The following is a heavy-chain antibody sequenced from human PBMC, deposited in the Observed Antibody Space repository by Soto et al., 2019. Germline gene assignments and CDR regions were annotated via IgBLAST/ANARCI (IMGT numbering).Heavy chain of an antibody. CDR1: GFTFDDYT. CDR2: ISWDGGST. V-gene: IGHV3-43*01. CDR3: AKDMGRYNWIYPAGGMDV. Sequence: EVQLVESGGVVVQPGGSLRLSCAASGFTFDDYTMHWVRQAPGKGLEWVSLISWDGGSTYYADSVKGRFTTSRDNSKNSLYLQMNSLRTEDTALYYCAKDMGRYNWIYPAGGMDVWGQGTTVTVSS. J-gene: IGHJ6*02. D-gene: IGHD1-7*01.